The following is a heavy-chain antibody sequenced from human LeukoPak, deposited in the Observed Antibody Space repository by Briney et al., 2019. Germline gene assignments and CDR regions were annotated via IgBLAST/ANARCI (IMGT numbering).Heavy chain of an antibody. CDR3: ARDPGTSYYYDSSGY. CDR2: ISSSGSTI. V-gene: IGHV3-48*03. J-gene: IGHJ4*02. D-gene: IGHD3-22*01. Sequence: PGGSLRLSCAASGFTFSSYEMNWVRQAPGKGLEWVSYISSSGSTIYYADSVKGRFTISRDNAKNSLYLQMNSLRAEDTAVYYCARDPGTSYYYDSSGYWGQGTLVTVSS. CDR1: GFTFSSYE.